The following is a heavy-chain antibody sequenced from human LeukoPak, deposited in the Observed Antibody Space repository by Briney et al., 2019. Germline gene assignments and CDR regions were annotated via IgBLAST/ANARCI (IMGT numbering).Heavy chain of an antibody. CDR3: AKGDHYYDSSGYIDY. CDR2: ISGSGGST. D-gene: IGHD3-22*01. CDR1: GFTFSSYA. J-gene: IGHJ4*02. Sequence: LGGSLRLSCAASGFTFSSYAMSWVRQAPGKGLEWVSAISGSGGSTYYADSVKGRFTISRDNSKNTLYLQMNSLRAEDTAVYYCAKGDHYYDSSGYIDYWGQGTLVTVSS. V-gene: IGHV3-23*01.